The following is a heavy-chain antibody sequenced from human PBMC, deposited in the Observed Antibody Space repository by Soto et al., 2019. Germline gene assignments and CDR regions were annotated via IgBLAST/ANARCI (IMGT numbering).Heavy chain of an antibody. D-gene: IGHD4-17*01. CDR2: ITNTGITT. V-gene: IGHV3-23*01. CDR3: AKGFDYGATKHIDH. J-gene: IGHJ4*02. Sequence: GGSLRLSCAASGFDFSTHALTWVRQAPGKGLEWLSSITNTGITTHYADSVKGRFTISRENSRNTLHLQLNNLRVDDTAVYYCAKGFDYGATKHIDHWGQGTLVTVSS. CDR1: GFDFSTHA.